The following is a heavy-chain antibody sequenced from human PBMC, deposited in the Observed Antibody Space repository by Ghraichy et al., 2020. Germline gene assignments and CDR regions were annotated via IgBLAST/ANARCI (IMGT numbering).Heavy chain of an antibody. J-gene: IGHJ4*02. CDR1: GGTFSSYA. CDR2: IIPIFGTA. V-gene: IGHV1-69*13. CDR3: AANYYDSSGALYLNFDY. Sequence: SVKVSCKASGGTFSSYAISWVRQAPGQGLEWMGGIIPIFGTANYAQKFQGRVTITADESTSTAYMELSSLRSEDTAVCYCAANYYDSSGALYLNFDYWGQGTLVTVSS. D-gene: IGHD3-22*01.